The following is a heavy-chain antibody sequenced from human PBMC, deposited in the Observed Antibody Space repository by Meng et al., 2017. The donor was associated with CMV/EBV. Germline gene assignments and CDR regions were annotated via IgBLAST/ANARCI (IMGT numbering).Heavy chain of an antibody. D-gene: IGHD3-22*01. V-gene: IGHV6-1*01. CDR2: TYYRSKWYN. CDR1: GDSVSSNSAA. Sequence: SLRLSCAISGDSVSSNSAAWNWIRQSPSRGLEWLGRTYYRSKWYNDYAVSVKSRITINPDTSKNQFSLQLNSVTPEDTAVYYCARDIASYYYDSSGYPNLYYYYGMDVWGQGTTVTVSS. CDR3: ARDIASYYYDSSGYPNLYYYYGMDV. J-gene: IGHJ6*02.